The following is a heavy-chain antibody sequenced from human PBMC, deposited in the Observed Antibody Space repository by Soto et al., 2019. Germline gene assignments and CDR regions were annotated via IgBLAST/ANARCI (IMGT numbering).Heavy chain of an antibody. CDR1: GGSVSSCCNY. CDR2: IHNSGST. Sequence: QPQLQESGPGLVKPSETLSLTCTVSGGSVSSCCNYWGWVRQPPGKGLEWIGSIHNSGSTSYNPSLRSRVTISVDTPKNQFSLTLTSVTAADTAVYYCARGLSSPSATGIWGQGILVTDSS. D-gene: IGHD6-6*01. V-gene: IGHV4-39*01. CDR3: ARGLSSPSATGI. J-gene: IGHJ4*02.